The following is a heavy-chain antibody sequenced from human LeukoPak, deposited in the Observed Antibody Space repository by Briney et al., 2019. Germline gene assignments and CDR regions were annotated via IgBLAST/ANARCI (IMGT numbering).Heavy chain of an antibody. CDR1: GGSISSYY. CDR3: ARYCTSTTCILRGFDY. D-gene: IGHD2-2*01. CDR2: FYSGGST. Sequence: SETLSLTCTVSGGSISSYYWSWIRQPAGKGLEWIGRFYSGGSTDYNPSLKSRVTMSVDTSKNQFSLKLSSVTAADTAVYYCARYCTSTTCILRGFDYWGQGTLVTVSS. J-gene: IGHJ4*02. V-gene: IGHV4-4*07.